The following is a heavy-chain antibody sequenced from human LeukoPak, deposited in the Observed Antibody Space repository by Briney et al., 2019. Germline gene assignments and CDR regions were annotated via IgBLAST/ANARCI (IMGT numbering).Heavy chain of an antibody. J-gene: IGHJ5*02. CDR3: ARDSSPPAQRTTTGFEP. Sequence: PGGSLRLSCAASGFTFSSYSMNWVRQAPGKGLEWVSSISSSSSYIYYADSVKGRFTISRDNAKNSLYLQMNSLRAEDTAVYYCARDSSPPAQRTTTGFEPWGQGTLVTVSS. V-gene: IGHV3-21*01. CDR2: ISSSSSYI. D-gene: IGHD1-1*01. CDR1: GFTFSSYS.